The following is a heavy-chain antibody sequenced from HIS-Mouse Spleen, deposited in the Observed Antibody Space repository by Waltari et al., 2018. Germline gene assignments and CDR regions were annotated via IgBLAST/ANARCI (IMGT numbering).Heavy chain of an antibody. CDR2: IYYSGGT. CDR3: AREIPYSSSWYDWYFDL. V-gene: IGHV4-39*07. Sequence: QLQLQESGPGLVKPSETRSLTCTVSGGPLRSIRYYRGRILHPLGKGLEWIGSIYYSGGTYYNPSLKSRVTISVDTSKNQFSLKLSSVTAADTAVYYCAREIPYSSSWYDWYFDLWGRGTLVTVSS. D-gene: IGHD6-13*01. CDR1: GGPLRSIRYY. J-gene: IGHJ2*01.